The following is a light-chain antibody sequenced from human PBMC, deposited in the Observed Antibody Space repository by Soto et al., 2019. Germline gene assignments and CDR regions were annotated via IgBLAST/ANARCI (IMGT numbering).Light chain of an antibody. CDR3: QQVNSYPLT. Sequence: DIQLTQSPSFLSASVGDRVTISCRASQGISSYLTWYQQKPGKAPKLLIYAASTLQSGVPSRFSGSGSGTEFTLTITFLQPEDLATYYCQQVNSYPLTFGGGTKVEIK. CDR2: AAS. CDR1: QGISSY. V-gene: IGKV1-9*01. J-gene: IGKJ4*01.